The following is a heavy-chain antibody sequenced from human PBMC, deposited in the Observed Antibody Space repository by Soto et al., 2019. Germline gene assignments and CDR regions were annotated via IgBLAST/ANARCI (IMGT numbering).Heavy chain of an antibody. CDR2: TYYRSKWYN. CDR3: TGGTTFTSSFWFDP. V-gene: IGHV6-1*01. D-gene: IGHD1-1*01. CDR1: GDSVTSNRAA. Sequence: SQTLSLTCDISGDSVTSNRAAWNWFRQSPSRGLEWLGRTYYRSKWYNDYGTSVKGRITFNADTSKNQLSLQLNSVTPEDTAVYYCTGGTTFTSSFWFDPWGQGTMVTVYS. J-gene: IGHJ5*02.